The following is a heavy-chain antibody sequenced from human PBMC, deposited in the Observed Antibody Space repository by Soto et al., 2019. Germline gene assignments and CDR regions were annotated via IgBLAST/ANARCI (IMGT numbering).Heavy chain of an antibody. CDR1: GGSVSSGSYY. V-gene: IGHV4-61*01. CDR2: IYYSGST. Sequence: SETLSLTCTVSGGSVSSGSYYWSWIRQPPGKGLEWIGYIYYSGSTNYNPSLKSRVTISVDTSKNQFSLKLSSVTAADTAVYYCARDYSSGYYYYFDYWGQGTLVTVSS. CDR3: ARDYSSGYYYYFDY. D-gene: IGHD3-22*01. J-gene: IGHJ4*02.